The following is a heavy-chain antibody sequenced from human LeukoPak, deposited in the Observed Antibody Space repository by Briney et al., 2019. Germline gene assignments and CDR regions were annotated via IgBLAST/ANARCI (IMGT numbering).Heavy chain of an antibody. CDR3: ARAPSLTLPDY. V-gene: IGHV3-13*01. Sequence: PGGSLRLSCAASGFTFSSYDMHWVRQATGKGLEWVSAIGTAGDTYCPGSVKGRFTISRENAKNSLYLQMNSLRAGDTAVYYCARAPSLTLPDYWGQGTLVTVSS. CDR2: IGTAGDT. D-gene: IGHD3-9*01. J-gene: IGHJ4*02. CDR1: GFTFSSYD.